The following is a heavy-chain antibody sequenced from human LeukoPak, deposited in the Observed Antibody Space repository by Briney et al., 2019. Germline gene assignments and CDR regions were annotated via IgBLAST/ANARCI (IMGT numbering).Heavy chain of an antibody. D-gene: IGHD1-26*01. CDR1: GGSISSGSYY. J-gene: IGHJ4*02. V-gene: IGHV4-61*02. CDR3: ARRIVNSALDLFDY. CDR2: IYTSGST. Sequence: PSQTLSLTCTVSGGSISSGSYYWSWIRQPAGKGLEWIGRIYTSGSTNYNPSLKSRVTMSVDTSKNQFSLKLTSVTAADTAVYYCARRIVNSALDLFDYWGQGTLVTVSS.